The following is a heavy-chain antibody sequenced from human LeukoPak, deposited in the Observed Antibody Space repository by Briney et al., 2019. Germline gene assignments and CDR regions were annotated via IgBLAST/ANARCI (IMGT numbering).Heavy chain of an antibody. CDR3: ARGHYYYYYMDV. J-gene: IGHJ6*03. CDR1: GCTFTGYY. CDR2: INPNSGGT. V-gene: IGHV1-2*06. Sequence: ASVKVSRKASGCTFTGYYMHWVRQAPGQGLEWMGRINPNSGGTNYAQKFQGRVTMTRDTSISTAYMELSRLRSDDTAVYYCARGHYYYYYMDVWGKGTTVTVSS.